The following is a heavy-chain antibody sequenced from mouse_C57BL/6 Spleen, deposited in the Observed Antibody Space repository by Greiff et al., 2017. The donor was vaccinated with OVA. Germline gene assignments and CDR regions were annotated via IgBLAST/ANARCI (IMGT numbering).Heavy chain of an antibody. J-gene: IGHJ2*01. CDR1: GYTFTSYW. V-gene: IGHV1-64*01. D-gene: IGHD2-12*01. Sequence: VQLQQPGAELVKPGASVKLSCKASGYTFTSYWMHWVKPRPGQGLEWLGMIHPNSGSTNYNEKFKSKATLTVDKSSSTAYMQLSSLTSEDSAVYYCARGDDVGVWDYWGQGTTLTVSS. CDR3: ARGDDVGVWDY. CDR2: IHPNSGST.